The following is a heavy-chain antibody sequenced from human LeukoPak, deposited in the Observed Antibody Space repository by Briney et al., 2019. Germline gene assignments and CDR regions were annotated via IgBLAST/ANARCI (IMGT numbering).Heavy chain of an antibody. CDR3: SRGLTGGNYFDS. V-gene: IGHV3-49*04. J-gene: IGHJ4*02. Sequence: GGSLRLSCAASGFSFSSYAMTWVRQAPGKGLEWVGLIRSKANGGTTDYAASVKGRFTISRDDSESIAYLQMSSLQPEDSGVYYCSRGLTGGNYFDSWGQGTLVTVSS. CDR2: IRSKANGGTT. CDR1: GFSFSSYA. D-gene: IGHD7-27*01.